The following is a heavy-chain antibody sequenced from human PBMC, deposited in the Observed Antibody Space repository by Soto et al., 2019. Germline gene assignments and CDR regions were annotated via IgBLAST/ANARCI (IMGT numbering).Heavy chain of an antibody. CDR2: ISDTGGDS. CDR3: VRDHSRSATMPCLDH. Sequence: GGSLRLSCEASGFTFINYAMGWVRQSPGKGLEWVSSISDTGGDSYYADSMDGRFTVSRDNSKNTLYLQINSLRAEDTAIYYCVRDHSRSATMPCLDHWGQGALVTV. J-gene: IGHJ4*02. CDR1: GFTFINYA. D-gene: IGHD1-1*01. V-gene: IGHV3-23*01.